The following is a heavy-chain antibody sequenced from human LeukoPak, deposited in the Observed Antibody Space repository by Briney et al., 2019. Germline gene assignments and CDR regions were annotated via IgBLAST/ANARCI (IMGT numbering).Heavy chain of an antibody. CDR3: AREGSNTGWDKYSSSWYWFDP. CDR1: GGTFSSYA. CDR2: INTNTGNP. D-gene: IGHD6-13*01. J-gene: IGHJ5*02. V-gene: IGHV7-4-1*02. Sequence: GASVKVSCKASGGTFSSYAISWVRQAPGQGLEWMGWINTNTGNPTYAQGFTGRFVFSLDTSVSTAYLQISSLKAEDTAVYYCAREGSNTGWDKYSSSWYWFDPWGQGTLVTVSS.